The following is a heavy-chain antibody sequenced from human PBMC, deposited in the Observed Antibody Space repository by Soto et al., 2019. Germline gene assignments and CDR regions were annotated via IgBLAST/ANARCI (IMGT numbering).Heavy chain of an antibody. D-gene: IGHD6-25*01. CDR2: MSFDGTEK. CDR3: AKAPPAAGRGGFDP. V-gene: IGHV3-30*18. CDR1: GFSFSTSG. J-gene: IGHJ5*02. Sequence: QVQLVESGGGVVQPGRSLRLSCAASGFSFSTSGMHWVRQTPGKGLEWVAVMSFDGTEKHYADSVKGRFTISRDNSQNMLYLQMNSLRPEDTAVYYCAKAPPAAGRGGFDPWGQGTRVAVSS.